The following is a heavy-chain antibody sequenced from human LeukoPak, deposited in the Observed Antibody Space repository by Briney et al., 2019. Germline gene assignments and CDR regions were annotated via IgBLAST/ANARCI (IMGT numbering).Heavy chain of an antibody. CDR1: GGSISSSSYY. CDR3: ARHTTRWLLDTGGNDFDI. D-gene: IGHD5-24*01. V-gene: IGHV4-39*01. J-gene: IGHJ3*02. Sequence: PSETLSLTCTVSGGSISSSSYYWGWIRQPPGMGLEWIGRIYYSGSTYYNPSLKSRVTISVDTSKNQFSLKLGSVTAADTAVYYCARHTTRWLLDTGGNDFDIWGQGTMVTVSS. CDR2: IYYSGST.